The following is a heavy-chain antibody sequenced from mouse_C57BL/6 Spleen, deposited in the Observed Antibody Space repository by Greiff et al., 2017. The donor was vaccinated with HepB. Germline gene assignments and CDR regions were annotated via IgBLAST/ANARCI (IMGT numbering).Heavy chain of an antibody. V-gene: IGHV1-55*01. D-gene: IGHD2-4*01. CDR3: ARSAIYYDYDGDAWFAY. CDR2: IYPGSGST. CDR1: GYTFTSYW. Sequence: VQLQQSGAELVKPGASVKMSCKASGYTFTSYWITWVKQRPGQGLEWIGDIYPGSGSTNYNEKFKSKATLTVDTSSSTAYMQLSSLTSEDSAVYYCARSAIYYDYDGDAWFAYWGQGTLVTVSA. J-gene: IGHJ3*01.